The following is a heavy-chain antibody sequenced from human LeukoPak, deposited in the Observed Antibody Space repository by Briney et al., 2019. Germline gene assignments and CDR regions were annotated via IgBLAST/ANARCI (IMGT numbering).Heavy chain of an antibody. J-gene: IGHJ4*02. V-gene: IGHV3-21*01. D-gene: IGHD4-17*01. Sequence: GGSLRLSCAASGFTFSSYSMNWVRQAPGKGLEWVSSISSSSSYIYYADSVKGRFTISRDNAKNSLYLQMNSLRAEDTAVYYCARAWSTVTTSIPADYWGQGTLVTVSS. CDR3: ARAWSTVTTSIPADY. CDR1: GFTFSSYS. CDR2: ISSSSSYI.